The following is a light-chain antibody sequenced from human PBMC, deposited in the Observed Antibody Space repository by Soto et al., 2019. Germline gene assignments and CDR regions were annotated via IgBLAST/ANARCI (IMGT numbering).Light chain of an antibody. CDR1: SSDVGAYGY. V-gene: IGLV2-14*01. J-gene: IGLJ1*01. Sequence: ALTQPASVSGSPGQSITISCTGTSSDVGAYGYVSWYQQHPGKAPQLMIYEVTNRPSGISYRFSGSKSGNTASLTISGLQAEDEADYYCSSYSSSSTLYVFGTGTKVTVL. CDR3: SSYSSSSTLYV. CDR2: EVT.